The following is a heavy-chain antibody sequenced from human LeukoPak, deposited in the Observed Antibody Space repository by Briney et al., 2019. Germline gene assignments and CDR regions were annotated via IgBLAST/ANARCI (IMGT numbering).Heavy chain of an antibody. CDR1: GYTFTGYY. D-gene: IGHD3-22*01. CDR2: INPSGGST. CDR3: ARGDGSSGYSFDY. J-gene: IGHJ4*02. Sequence: ASVKVSCKASGYTFTGYYIHWVRQAPGQGLECMGLINPSGGSTSYAQKFQGRVTMTRDTSTSTVYMELSSLRSEDTAVYYCARGDGSSGYSFDYWGQGTLVTVSS. V-gene: IGHV1-46*01.